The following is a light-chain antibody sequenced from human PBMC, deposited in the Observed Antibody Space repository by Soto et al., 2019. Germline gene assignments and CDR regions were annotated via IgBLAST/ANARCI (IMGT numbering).Light chain of an antibody. Sequence: DIRMTQSPSTLSASVGDRVTITCRASQSINNWLAWYQQKPGKAPKLLIYRASSLENGVPSRFSGRGSGTESIFTIPRLQPDDFATYYCQTYSSDSTFGQGTKVEIK. CDR2: RAS. V-gene: IGKV1-5*03. CDR3: QTYSSDST. J-gene: IGKJ1*01. CDR1: QSINNW.